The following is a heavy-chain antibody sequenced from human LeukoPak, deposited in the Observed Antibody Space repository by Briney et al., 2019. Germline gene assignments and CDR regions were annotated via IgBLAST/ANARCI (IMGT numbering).Heavy chain of an antibody. CDR1: GGSLSSTNYY. J-gene: IGHJ4*02. D-gene: IGHD3-10*01. Sequence: SETLSLTCTVSGGSLSSTNYYWGWIRQPPGKGLEWIGSISYSGSRYYNPSLKSRVSISGDTSRNHFSMMLSSVTAADTAVYYCARREGRGGPSDYWGQGTLVTVSS. CDR2: ISYSGSR. V-gene: IGHV4-39*02. CDR3: ARREGRGGPSDY.